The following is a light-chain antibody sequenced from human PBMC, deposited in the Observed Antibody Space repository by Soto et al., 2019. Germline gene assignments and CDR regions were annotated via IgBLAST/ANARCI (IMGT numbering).Light chain of an antibody. Sequence: DIQMTQSPSTLSASVGDRIIITCRASQSIGRWLAWYQQKPGTAPKLLIYKASSLESGVPSRFSGSGSGTEFTLTISSLQPDDFATYYCQQYNSYWTFGQGTKVDIK. V-gene: IGKV1-5*03. CDR2: KAS. J-gene: IGKJ1*01. CDR1: QSIGRW. CDR3: QQYNSYWT.